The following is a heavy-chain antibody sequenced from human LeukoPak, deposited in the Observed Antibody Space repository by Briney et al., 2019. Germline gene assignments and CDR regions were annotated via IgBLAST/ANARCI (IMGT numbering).Heavy chain of an antibody. CDR2: IIPIFGTA. V-gene: IGHV1-69*05. J-gene: IGHJ3*02. D-gene: IGHD2-15*01. Sequence: SVKVSCKASGGTFSSYAISWVRQAPGQGLEWMGRIIPIFGTANYAQKFQGRVTITTDESTSTADMELSSLRSEDTAVYYCARATTKDIVVVVAATRGDAFDIWGQGTMVTVSS. CDR1: GGTFSSYA. CDR3: ARATTKDIVVVVAATRGDAFDI.